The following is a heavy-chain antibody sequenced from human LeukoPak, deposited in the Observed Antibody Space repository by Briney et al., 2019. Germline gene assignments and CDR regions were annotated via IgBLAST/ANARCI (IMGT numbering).Heavy chain of an antibody. CDR3: AMRGDY. V-gene: IGHV3-48*03. CDR2: IGSNGSTI. CDR1: GFTFSRYQ. J-gene: IGHJ4*02. Sequence: PGGSLRLSCAASGFTFSRYQMNWVRQAPGRGLEWVSYIGSNGSTIYYADSVTGRFTISRDNAKNSLYLQMDSLRAEDTAAYYCAMRGDYWGQGTLVTVSS.